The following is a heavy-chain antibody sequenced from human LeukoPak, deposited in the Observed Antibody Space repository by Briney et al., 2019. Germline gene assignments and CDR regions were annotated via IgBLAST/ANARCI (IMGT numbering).Heavy chain of an antibody. CDR2: IYNGGST. CDR1: GFTHSSNY. J-gene: IGHJ4*02. Sequence: GGSLRLSCAASGFTHSSNYMSWVRQAPAKGLDGVSVIYNGGSTYYPDSVPGRFPISRDDSKNTLHLQMNSLRAEDTAVYYGARDTKIRDSGDLVTDYWGQGTLVTVS. D-gene: IGHD3-9*01. CDR3: ARDTKIRDSGDLVTDY. V-gene: IGHV3-53*01.